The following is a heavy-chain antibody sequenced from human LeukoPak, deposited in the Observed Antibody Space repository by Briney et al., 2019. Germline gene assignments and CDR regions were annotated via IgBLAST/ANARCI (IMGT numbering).Heavy chain of an antibody. CDR1: GGSISSYY. V-gene: IGHV4-59*01. J-gene: IGHJ4*02. CDR3: ARGGYYFDY. Sequence: PSETLSLTRTVSGGSISSYYWSWIRQPPGKGLEWIGYIYSGGSTNYNPSLKSRVTISVDTSKNQFSLKLSSVTAADTAVYYCARGGYYFDYWGQGTLVTVSS. CDR2: IYSGGST.